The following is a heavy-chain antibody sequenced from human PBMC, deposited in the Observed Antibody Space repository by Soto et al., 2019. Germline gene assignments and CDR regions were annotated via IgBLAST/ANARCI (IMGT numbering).Heavy chain of an antibody. V-gene: IGHV3-30-3*01. J-gene: IGHJ6*02. D-gene: IGHD6-19*01. CDR1: GFTFSSYA. Sequence: GGSLRLSCAASGFTFSSYAMHWVRQAPGKGLEWVAVISYDGSNKYYADSVKGRFTISRDNSKNTLYLQMNSLRAEDTAVYYCARDIGSSGEGGMDVWGQGTTVTVSS. CDR2: ISYDGSNK. CDR3: ARDIGSSGEGGMDV.